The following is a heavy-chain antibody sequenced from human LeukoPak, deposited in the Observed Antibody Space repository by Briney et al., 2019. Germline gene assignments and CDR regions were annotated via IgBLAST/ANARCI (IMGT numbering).Heavy chain of an antibody. CDR1: GFTFSSYA. V-gene: IGHV3-64*01. D-gene: IGHD5-12*01. Sequence: GGSLRLSCAASGFTFSSYAMHWVRQAPGKGLEYVSAISSNGGSTYYAHSVKGRFTISRDNSKNTLYLKMGSLRAEDMAVYYCARGQDGYNLADAFDIWGQGTMVTVSS. J-gene: IGHJ3*02. CDR3: ARGQDGYNLADAFDI. CDR2: ISSNGGST.